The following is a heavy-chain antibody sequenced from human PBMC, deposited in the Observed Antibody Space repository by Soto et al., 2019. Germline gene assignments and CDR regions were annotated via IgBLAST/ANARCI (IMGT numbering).Heavy chain of an antibody. D-gene: IGHD6-19*01. J-gene: IGHJ4*02. Sequence: GGSLRLSCAASGFTFSRYAMNWVRQAPGKGLEWVSSISYSDHSTYYADSVKGRFTISRDNSKDTLYLQMNNLRAEDTAVYDCARRGGSNGWGDFDSWGQGTLVTVCS. CDR3: ARRGGSNGWGDFDS. CDR1: GFTFSRYA. V-gene: IGHV3-23*01. CDR2: ISYSDHST.